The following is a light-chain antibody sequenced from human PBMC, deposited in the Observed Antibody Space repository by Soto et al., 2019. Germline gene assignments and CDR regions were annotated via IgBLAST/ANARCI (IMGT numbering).Light chain of an antibody. V-gene: IGKV1-5*03. CDR2: KAS. CDR1: QSISIW. CDR3: QQYNDYSWT. J-gene: IGKJ1*01. Sequence: DIQMTQSPSTLSESVGDRVAITCRASQSISIWLAWYQQKPGKAPKLLIYKASSLESGVPSRFSGSGSGTEFTLTISSLQPDDFATYYCQQYNDYSWTFGQGTKVEIK.